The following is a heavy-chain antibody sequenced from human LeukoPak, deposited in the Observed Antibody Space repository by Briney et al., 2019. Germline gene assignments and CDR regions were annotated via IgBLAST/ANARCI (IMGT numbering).Heavy chain of an antibody. Sequence: GGSLRLSRAASGFTFSSYEMNWVRQAPGKGLEWVSYISSSGSTIYYADSVKGRFTISRDNSKSTLYIQMNSLRAEDTAVYYCAIAKPKNMVRGLIMRRESRYYFDYWGQGTLVTVSS. CDR3: AIAKPKNMVRGLIMRRESRYYFDY. CDR2: ISSSGSTI. CDR1: GFTFSSYE. V-gene: IGHV3-48*03. J-gene: IGHJ4*02. D-gene: IGHD3-10*01.